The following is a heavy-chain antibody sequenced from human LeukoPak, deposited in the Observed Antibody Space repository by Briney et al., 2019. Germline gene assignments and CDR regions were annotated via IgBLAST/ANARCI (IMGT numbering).Heavy chain of an antibody. CDR1: GYTFTGYY. Sequence: ASVKVSCKASGYTFTGYYMHWVRQAPGQGLEWMGIITPSGGATRYAQKFQGRVTMTRDMSTRTVYMEVANLRSEDTALYYCARTSAATSGWYLDPWGQGTLVTVSS. J-gene: IGHJ5*02. CDR2: ITPSGGAT. V-gene: IGHV1-46*01. CDR3: ARTSAATSGWYLDP. D-gene: IGHD6-19*01.